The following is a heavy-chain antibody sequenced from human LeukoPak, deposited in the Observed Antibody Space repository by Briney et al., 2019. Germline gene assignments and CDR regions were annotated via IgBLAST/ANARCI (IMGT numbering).Heavy chain of an antibody. V-gene: IGHV3-7*01. D-gene: IGHD1-26*01. CDR2: IKQDGNDK. CDR1: GFTFSSYW. CDR3: ATYSGSYYSFRY. Sequence: GGSLRLSCVASGFTFSSYWMSWVRQAPGKGLEWVANIKQDGNDKYYVDSVKGRFTISRDNAKNSLYLQMNTLRAEDTAVYYCATYSGSYYSFRYWGQGTLVTVSS. J-gene: IGHJ4*02.